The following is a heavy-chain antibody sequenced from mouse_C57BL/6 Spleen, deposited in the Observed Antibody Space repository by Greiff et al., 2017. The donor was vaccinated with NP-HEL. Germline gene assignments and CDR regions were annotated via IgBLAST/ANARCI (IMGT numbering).Heavy chain of an antibody. D-gene: IGHD2-4*01. CDR2: IHPNSGST. V-gene: IGHV1-64*01. J-gene: IGHJ4*01. Sequence: QVQLQQPGAELVKPGASVKLSCKASGYTFTSYGMHWVQQRPGQGLEWIGMIHPNSGSTNYNEKFKSKATLTVDKSSSTAYMQLSSLTSEDSAVYYCARWVYDYDIYAVDYWGQGTSVTVSS. CDR3: ARWVYDYDIYAVDY. CDR1: GYTFTSYG.